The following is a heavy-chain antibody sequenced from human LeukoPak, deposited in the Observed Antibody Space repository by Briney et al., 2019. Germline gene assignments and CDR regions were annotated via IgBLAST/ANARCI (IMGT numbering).Heavy chain of an antibody. CDR2: IIPIFGTA. CDR3: ATGRIAAAGIDY. J-gene: IGHJ4*02. CDR1: GGTFSSYA. D-gene: IGHD6-13*01. Sequence: SVKVSCKASGGTFSSYAISWVRQAPGQGLEWMGGIIPIFGTANYAQKFQGRVTITTDESTSTAYMELSSLRSEDTAVYYCATGRIAAAGIDYWGQGTLVTVSS. V-gene: IGHV1-69*05.